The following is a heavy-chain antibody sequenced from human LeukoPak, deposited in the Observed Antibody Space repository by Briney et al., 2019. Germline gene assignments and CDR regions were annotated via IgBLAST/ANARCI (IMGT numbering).Heavy chain of an antibody. CDR3: ARSWIVVVEDWFDP. Sequence: PSETLSLTCTVSDSSISSGYYWGWIRQPPGNELEWIGSIYHSGSTYYNPSLKSRVTISVDTSKNQFSLKLSSVTAADTAVYYCARSWIVVVEDWFDPRGQGTLVTVSS. CDR2: IYHSGST. J-gene: IGHJ5*02. V-gene: IGHV4-38-2*02. CDR1: DSSISSGYY. D-gene: IGHD2-15*01.